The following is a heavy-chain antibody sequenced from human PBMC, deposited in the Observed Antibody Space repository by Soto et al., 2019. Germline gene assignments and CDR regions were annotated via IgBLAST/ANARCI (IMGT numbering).Heavy chain of an antibody. D-gene: IGHD3-22*01. CDR3: ARVRQYYDCELDP. Sequence: SETLSLTCAVYGVSFSDYAWTWIRQSPGKGLEWIGEINYSGSTYYNPSLESRVTISVDTSRNQFSLRLTSVTAADTAMYYCARVRQYYDCELDPWGQGTLVTVSS. CDR1: GVSFSDYA. J-gene: IGHJ5*02. V-gene: IGHV4-34*01. CDR2: INYSGST.